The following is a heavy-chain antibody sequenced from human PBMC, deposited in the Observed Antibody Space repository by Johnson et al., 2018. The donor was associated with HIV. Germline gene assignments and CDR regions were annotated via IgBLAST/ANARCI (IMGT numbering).Heavy chain of an antibody. CDR2: IMEDGSEN. CDR1: GFTFSTYW. Sequence: VQLVESGGGLVQPGGSLRLSCAASGFTFSTYWMSWVRQAPGKGLEWVAHIMEDGSENNNVDSLKGRFTISRDNSKNTLYLQMNTLRAEDTAVYYCAREAGAFDIWGQGTTVTVSP. CDR3: AREAGAFDI. J-gene: IGHJ3*02. V-gene: IGHV3-7*03.